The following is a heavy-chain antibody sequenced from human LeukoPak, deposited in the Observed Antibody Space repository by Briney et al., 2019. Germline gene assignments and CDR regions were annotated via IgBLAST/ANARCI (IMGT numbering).Heavy chain of an antibody. CDR2: ISSIGST. CDR1: DDSFSTHY. V-gene: IGHV4-59*11. Sequence: ETLSLTCSVSDDSFSTHYWTWFRHPPGKGRGWIGYISSIGSTNYNPSLKSRVTISVDTSKKQFSLKMTSVTAADTAVYYCARDPTTVTKGFDIWGQGTMVTVSS. D-gene: IGHD4-17*01. J-gene: IGHJ3*02. CDR3: ARDPTTVTKGFDI.